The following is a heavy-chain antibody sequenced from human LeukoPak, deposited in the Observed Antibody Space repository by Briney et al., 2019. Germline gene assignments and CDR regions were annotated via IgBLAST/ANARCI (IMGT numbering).Heavy chain of an antibody. Sequence: GASVKVSCKASGYTFTSYVISWVRQAPGQGLEWMGWISGYNGNTHYAQKLQDRVTMTTDTSTSTAYMELRRLRSDDTAVHYCARGQWNYAFDYWGQGTLVTVSS. J-gene: IGHJ4*02. D-gene: IGHD1-7*01. CDR1: GYTFTSYV. CDR3: ARGQWNYAFDY. CDR2: ISGYNGNT. V-gene: IGHV1-18*01.